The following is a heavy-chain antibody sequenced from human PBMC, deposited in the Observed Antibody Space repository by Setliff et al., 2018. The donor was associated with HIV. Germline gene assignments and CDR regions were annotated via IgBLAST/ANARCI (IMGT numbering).Heavy chain of an antibody. D-gene: IGHD3-3*01. CDR3: ARPLTASYNFWGDAFAI. J-gene: IGHJ3*02. V-gene: IGHV4-4*08. CDR2: IYTSGST. CDR1: GAPLSSYY. Sequence: PSETLSLTCTVSGAPLSSYYLNWIRQPPGKGLEWIGHIYTSGSTNYNPSLKSRVTISVDKSKNQFSLKLSSVTAADTAVYHCARPLTASYNFWGDAFAIWGQGTMVTVSS.